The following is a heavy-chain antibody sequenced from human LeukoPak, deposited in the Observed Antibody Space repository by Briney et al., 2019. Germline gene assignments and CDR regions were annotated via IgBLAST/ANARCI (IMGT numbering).Heavy chain of an antibody. V-gene: IGHV3-30*03. CDR2: ISYDGSNK. CDR3: ASPGGDGYHPDY. CDR1: GFTFSSYG. Sequence: PGGSLRLSCAASGFTFSSYGMHWVRQAPGRGLEWVAVISYDGSNKYYADSVKGRFTISRDDAKNSLYLQMNSLRAEDTAMYYCASPGGDGYHPDYWGQGTLVTVSS. J-gene: IGHJ4*02. D-gene: IGHD5-24*01.